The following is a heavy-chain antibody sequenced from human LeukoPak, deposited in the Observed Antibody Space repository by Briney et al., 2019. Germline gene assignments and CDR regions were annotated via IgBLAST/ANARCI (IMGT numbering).Heavy chain of an antibody. Sequence: ASVKVSCKASGYTFTSYGISWVRQAPGQGLEWMGWISAYNGNTNYAQKLQGRVTMTTDTSTSTAYMELRSLRSDDTAVYYCARVLSEWWQQTENWFDPWGQGTLVTVSS. D-gene: IGHD2-8*01. J-gene: IGHJ5*02. CDR1: GYTFTSYG. CDR2: ISAYNGNT. CDR3: ARVLSEWWQQTENWFDP. V-gene: IGHV1-18*04.